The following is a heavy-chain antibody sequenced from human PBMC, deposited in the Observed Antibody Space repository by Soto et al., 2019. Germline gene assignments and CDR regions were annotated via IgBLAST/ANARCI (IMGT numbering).Heavy chain of an antibody. J-gene: IGHJ6*02. D-gene: IGHD6-6*01. Sequence: ASVKVSCKASGYTFTGYYMHLVRQAPGQGLEWMGWINPNSGGTNYAQKFQGWVTMTRDTSISTAYMELSRLRSDDTAVYYCARELYSSSTHEAGYYGMDVWGQGTTVTSP. CDR1: GYTFTGYY. V-gene: IGHV1-2*04. CDR3: ARELYSSSTHEAGYYGMDV. CDR2: INPNSGGT.